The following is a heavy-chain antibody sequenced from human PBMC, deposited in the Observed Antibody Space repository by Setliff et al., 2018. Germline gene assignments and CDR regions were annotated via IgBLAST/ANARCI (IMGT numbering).Heavy chain of an antibody. CDR1: GGSISSSSYY. J-gene: IGHJ6*03. V-gene: IGHV4-61*05. D-gene: IGHD3-10*01. CDR3: ARALLWFGEGMDV. Sequence: KASETLSLTCTVSGGSISSSSYYWSWIRQPPGKGLEWIGEINQSGSTNYNPSLRRRVAISVDKSKNQFSLKLSSVTAADTAVYYCARALLWFGEGMDVWGKGTTVTVSS. CDR2: INQSGST.